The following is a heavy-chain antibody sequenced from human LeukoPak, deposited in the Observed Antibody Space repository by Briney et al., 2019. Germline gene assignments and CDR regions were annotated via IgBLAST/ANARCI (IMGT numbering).Heavy chain of an antibody. D-gene: IGHD3-16*01. CDR1: GFTFSSYA. CDR2: ISGSGSST. CDR3: AKDQFSDYVHPFDY. Sequence: GGSLRLSCAASGFTFSSYAMSWVRQAPGEGLEWVSAISGSGSSTYYADSVKGRFTISRDNSKNTLYLQMNSLRAEDTALYYCAKDQFSDYVHPFDYWGQGTLVTVSS. J-gene: IGHJ4*02. V-gene: IGHV3-23*01.